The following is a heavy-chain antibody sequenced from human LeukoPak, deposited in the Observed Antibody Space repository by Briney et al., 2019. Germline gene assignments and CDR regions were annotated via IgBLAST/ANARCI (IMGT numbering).Heavy chain of an antibody. Sequence: PGGSLRLSCAASGFTFSHSWMHWVRQGPGKGLVWVSRISSDGSSTSYADSVKGRFTISRDNAKNTLYLQMNSLRGEDTAVYYCARPPIGYSSGWYYFDYWGQGILVTVSS. CDR1: GFTFSHSW. CDR2: ISSDGSST. V-gene: IGHV3-74*01. D-gene: IGHD6-19*01. CDR3: ARPPIGYSSGWYYFDY. J-gene: IGHJ4*02.